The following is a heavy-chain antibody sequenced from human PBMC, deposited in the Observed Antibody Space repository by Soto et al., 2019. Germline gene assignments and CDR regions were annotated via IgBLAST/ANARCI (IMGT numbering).Heavy chain of an antibody. CDR1: GGSFRTYA. Sequence: QGQLVQSGAEVKKPGSSVKVSCKASGGSFRTYAINWVRQAPGQGLEWMGGIIPMLAAPTYEQKFQGRLTITADESTTTGYMELSSLTSEDTAVYYCARVGPPSPSVIWFFDLWGRGTLVTVSS. CDR2: IIPMLAAP. CDR3: ARVGPPSPSVIWFFDL. D-gene: IGHD2-21*01. V-gene: IGHV1-69*01. J-gene: IGHJ2*01.